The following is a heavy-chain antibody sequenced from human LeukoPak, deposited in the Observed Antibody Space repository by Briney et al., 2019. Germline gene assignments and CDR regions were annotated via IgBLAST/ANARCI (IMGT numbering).Heavy chain of an antibody. CDR1: GGSISSGGYY. J-gene: IGHJ4*02. D-gene: IGHD3-10*01. V-gene: IGHV4-31*03. CDR3: ARGGVVRGVISFDY. CDR2: IYYSGST. Sequence: SETLSLTCTVSGGSISSGGYYWSWIRQHPGKGLEWIGYIYYSGSTYYNPSLKSRVIISVDTSKNQFSLKLTFVTAADTAVYYCARGGVVRGVISFDYWGQGTLVTVSS.